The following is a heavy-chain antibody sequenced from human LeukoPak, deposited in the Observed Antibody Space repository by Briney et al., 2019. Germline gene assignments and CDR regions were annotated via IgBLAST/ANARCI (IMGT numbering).Heavy chain of an antibody. Sequence: GGSLRLSCAASGFTFSSYAMHWVRQAPGKGLEWVAVISYDGSNKYYADSVKGRSTISRDNSKNTLYLQMNSLRAEDTAVYYCARDGTEGDYVDYWGQGTLVTVSS. CDR2: ISYDGSNK. CDR3: ARDGTEGDYVDY. V-gene: IGHV3-30-3*01. J-gene: IGHJ4*02. CDR1: GFTFSSYA. D-gene: IGHD1-14*01.